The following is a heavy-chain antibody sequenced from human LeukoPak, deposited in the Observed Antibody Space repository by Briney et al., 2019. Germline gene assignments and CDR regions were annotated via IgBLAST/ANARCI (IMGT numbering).Heavy chain of an antibody. Sequence: GRSLRLSCAASGFTFDDYAMHWVRQAPGKGLEWVSGISWNSGSIGYADSVKGRFTISRDNSKNTLYLQMNSLRAEDTAVYYCAKDSKDIVVVPAAFYYYYYYMDVWGKGTTVTVSS. CDR3: AKDSKDIVVVPAAFYYYYYYMDV. V-gene: IGHV3-9*01. CDR1: GFTFDDYA. CDR2: ISWNSGSI. J-gene: IGHJ6*03. D-gene: IGHD2-2*01.